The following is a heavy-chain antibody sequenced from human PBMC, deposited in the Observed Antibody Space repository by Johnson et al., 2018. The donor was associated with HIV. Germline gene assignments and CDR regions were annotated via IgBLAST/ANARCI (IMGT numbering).Heavy chain of an antibody. V-gene: IGHV3-48*01. Sequence: VQLVESGGGVVQPGRSLRLSCAASGFTFSSYAMHWVRQAPGKGLEWVSYISSSGNTMYYADSVKGRFTISRDNSKNTVYLQMNSLRAEDTAVYYCAQKAVAGTFTDAFDIWGQGTMVTVSS. CDR3: AQKAVAGTFTDAFDI. CDR2: ISSSGNTM. D-gene: IGHD6-19*01. J-gene: IGHJ3*02. CDR1: GFTFSSYA.